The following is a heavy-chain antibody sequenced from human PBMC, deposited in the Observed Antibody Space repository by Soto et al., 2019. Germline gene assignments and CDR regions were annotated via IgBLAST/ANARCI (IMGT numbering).Heavy chain of an antibody. CDR1: GFTFSNAW. J-gene: IGHJ4*02. CDR2: IKSKTDGGTT. Sequence: EVQLVESGGGLVKPGGTLRLSCAASGFTFSNAWMSWVRQAPGKGLEWVGRIKSKTDGGTTDYAAPVKGRFTISRDDSKNTLYLQMNNLKTEDTAVYYCTTGFVVVTATLDYWGQGTLVTVSS. D-gene: IGHD2-21*02. CDR3: TTGFVVVTATLDY. V-gene: IGHV3-15*01.